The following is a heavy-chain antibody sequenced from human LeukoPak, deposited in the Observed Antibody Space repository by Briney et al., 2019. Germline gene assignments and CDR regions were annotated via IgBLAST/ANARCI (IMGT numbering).Heavy chain of an antibody. CDR2: IKQDGSEK. V-gene: IGHV3-7*01. CDR1: EFTFSSYW. CDR3: ARAIWFGELYYMDV. D-gene: IGHD3-10*01. Sequence: GGSLRLSCAASEFTFSSYWMSWVRQAPGEGLEWVANIKQDGSEKYYVDSVKGRFTISRDNAKNSLYLQMNSLRAEDTAVYYCARAIWFGELYYMDVWGKGTTVTVSS. J-gene: IGHJ6*03.